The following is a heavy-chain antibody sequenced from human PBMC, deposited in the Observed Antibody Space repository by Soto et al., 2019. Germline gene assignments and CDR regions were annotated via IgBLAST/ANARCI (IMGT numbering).Heavy chain of an antibody. D-gene: IGHD6-19*01. V-gene: IGHV4-39*01. Sequence: PSETLSLTCSVSGGSISSSSYYWGWIRQPPGKGLEWIGSIYYSGSIDYNPSLKSRVTISVDTSKNQFSLKLSSVTAAETAVYYCARQSSGWYNWFDPRGQGTLVTVSS. CDR3: ARQSSGWYNWFDP. CDR1: GGSISSSSYY. CDR2: IYYSGSI. J-gene: IGHJ5*02.